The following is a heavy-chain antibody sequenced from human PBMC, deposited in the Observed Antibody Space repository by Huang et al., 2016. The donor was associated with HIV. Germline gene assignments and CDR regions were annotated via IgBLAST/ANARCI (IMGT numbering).Heavy chain of an antibody. CDR2: NSWNSGSR. V-gene: IGHV3-9*01. Sequence: EVQLVESGGIWVQPGRSLRVSCAASGFTFHDHAMHWVRQAPGKGLAWVSGNSWNSGSRGYADSVKGRFTISRDNAKNSLYLQMNSLRAEDTALYYCAKGGNWNWGAAPFDYWGQGTLVTVSS. CDR1: GFTFHDHA. CDR3: AKGGNWNWGAAPFDY. J-gene: IGHJ4*02. D-gene: IGHD1-7*01.